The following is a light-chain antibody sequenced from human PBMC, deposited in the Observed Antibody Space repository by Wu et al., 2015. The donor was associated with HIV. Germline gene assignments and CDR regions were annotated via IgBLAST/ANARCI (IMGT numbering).Light chain of an antibody. J-gene: IGKJ3*01. Sequence: EIVLTQSPATLSLSPGERATLSCRASQSVSSYLAWYQQKPGQAPRLLIYDASNRATGIPARFSGSGSGTEFTLTISSLQSEDFAIYYCQQFNNWPPSFTFGPGTKVDL. V-gene: IGKV3-11*01. CDR1: QSVSSY. CDR3: QQFNNWPPSFT. CDR2: DAS.